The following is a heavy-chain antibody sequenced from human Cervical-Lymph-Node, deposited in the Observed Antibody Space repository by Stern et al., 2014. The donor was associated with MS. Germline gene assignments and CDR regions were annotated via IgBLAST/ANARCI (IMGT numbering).Heavy chain of an antibody. D-gene: IGHD6-19*01. CDR3: ARLHGAQRSGWYGDFGYSFDY. Sequence: QLQLQESGPGLVKPSETLSLTCNVSGDSISGSNDYWGWIRQPPGKGLEWIANIFYSGRTYSNPSLRSRVTIYVDTSKNQFSLKLTSVTAADTAVYYCARLHGAQRSGWYGDFGYSFDYWGQGTLVTVSS. V-gene: IGHV4-39*01. J-gene: IGHJ4*02. CDR1: GDSISGSNDY. CDR2: IFYSGRT.